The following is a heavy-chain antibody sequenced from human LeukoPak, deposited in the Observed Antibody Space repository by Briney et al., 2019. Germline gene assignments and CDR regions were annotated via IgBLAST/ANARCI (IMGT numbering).Heavy chain of an antibody. D-gene: IGHD4-23*01. CDR3: AATDYGGNGGYFDY. V-gene: IGHV4-59*01. CDR2: IYYSGST. Sequence: KTSETLSLTCTVSGGSISSYYWSWIRQPPGKGLEWIGYIYYSGSTNYNPSLKSRVTISVDTSKNQFSLKLSSVTAADTAVYYCAATDYGGNGGYFDYWGQGTLVTVSS. CDR1: GGSISSYY. J-gene: IGHJ4*02.